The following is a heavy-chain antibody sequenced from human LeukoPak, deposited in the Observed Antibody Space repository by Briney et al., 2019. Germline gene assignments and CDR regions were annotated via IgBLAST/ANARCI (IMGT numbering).Heavy chain of an antibody. CDR3: VRDLVATIDHYYYGMDV. D-gene: IGHD5-12*01. CDR2: IYNSVRT. J-gene: IGHJ6*02. Sequence: SETLSLTCIVSGGSFSSGSYYWSWIRQPPGKGLEWIGYIYNSVRTNYNPSLKSRVTISVDTSKNQLSLKLSSVTAADTAVYFCVRDLVATIDHYYYGMDVWGQGTTVTVSS. V-gene: IGHV4-61*01. CDR1: GGSFSSGSYY.